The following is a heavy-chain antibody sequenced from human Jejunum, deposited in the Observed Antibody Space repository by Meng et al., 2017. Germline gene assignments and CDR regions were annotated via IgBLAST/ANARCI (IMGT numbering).Heavy chain of an antibody. D-gene: IGHD6-25*01. CDR1: GFSLRTRTVG. CDR2: IYWDDDK. Sequence: TTFKESGPPQVTPTETLTLTCTFSGFSLRTRTVGVGWLRQPPGKALECLALIYWDDDKRYNPSLKNRLSITKDTSENQVVLTMTNMDPADTATYYCAHRIAYSSDYNVGWFDPWGPGFLVTVSS. CDR3: AHRIAYSSDYNVGWFDP. J-gene: IGHJ5*02. V-gene: IGHV2-5*02.